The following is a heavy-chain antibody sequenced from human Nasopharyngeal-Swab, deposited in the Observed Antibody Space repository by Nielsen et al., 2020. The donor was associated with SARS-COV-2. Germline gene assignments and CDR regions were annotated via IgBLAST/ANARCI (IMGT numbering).Heavy chain of an antibody. J-gene: IGHJ4*02. CDR3: ARLQGSGWYRIDY. CDR1: RYSFTSYW. V-gene: IGHV5-51*01. D-gene: IGHD6-19*01. CDR2: IYPGDSDT. Sequence: KVSCKDSRYSFTSYWIGWVRQMPGKGLEWMGIIYPGDSDTRYSPSFQGQVTISADKSISTPYLQWSSLKASDTAMYYCARLQGSGWYRIDYWGQGTLVTVSS.